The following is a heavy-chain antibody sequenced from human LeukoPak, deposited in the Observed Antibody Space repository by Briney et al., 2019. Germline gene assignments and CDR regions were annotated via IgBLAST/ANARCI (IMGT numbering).Heavy chain of an antibody. CDR1: GYTFTSCG. V-gene: IGHV1-18*01. D-gene: IGHD2-2*01. CDR2: ISAYNGNT. Sequence: GASVKVSCKASGYTFTSCGISWVRQVPGQGLEWMGWISAYNGNTNYAQKLQGRVTMTTDTSTSIAYMELRSLRSDDTAVYYCARGVNNIVVVPAAGGLGFDPWGQGTLVTVSS. J-gene: IGHJ5*02. CDR3: ARGVNNIVVVPAAGGLGFDP.